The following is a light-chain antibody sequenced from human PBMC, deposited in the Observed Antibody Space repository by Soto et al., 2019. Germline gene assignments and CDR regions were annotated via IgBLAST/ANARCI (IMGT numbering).Light chain of an antibody. CDR3: QQFNNWPLT. Sequence: EIVVTQSPATLSVSPGERATLSCRASQSVSSNLAWYQQKPGQAPRLLMFAASTRATGIPARFSGSGSGTEFTLTISSLQSEDFAVYFCQQFNNWPLTFGGGTKVDIK. J-gene: IGKJ4*01. CDR2: AAS. V-gene: IGKV3-15*01. CDR1: QSVSSN.